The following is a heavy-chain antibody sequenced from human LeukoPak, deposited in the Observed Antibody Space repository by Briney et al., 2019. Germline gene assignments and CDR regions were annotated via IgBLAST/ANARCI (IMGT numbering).Heavy chain of an antibody. J-gene: IGHJ4*02. CDR2: ISPRGGGT. D-gene: IGHD7-27*01. CDR3: ARDLAWGAFDY. Sequence: GGSLRFSCAASGFTFSNHGMNWVRQAPGKGLEWLSGISPRGGGTYYADSVKGRFTISRDDSKNTLSLQMNSLRAEDTAVYYCARDLAWGAFDYWGQGTLVTVSS. V-gene: IGHV3-23*01. CDR1: GFTFSNHG.